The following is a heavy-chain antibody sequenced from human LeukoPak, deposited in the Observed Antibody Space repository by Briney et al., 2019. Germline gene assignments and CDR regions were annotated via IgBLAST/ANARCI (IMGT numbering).Heavy chain of an antibody. CDR1: GYTLTGYY. CDR3: ARDTYYDILTGYTLDY. J-gene: IGHJ4*02. CDR2: INPNSGGT. V-gene: IGHV1-2*02. Sequence: VASVKVSCKASGYTLTGYYMHWVRQAPGQGLEWMGWINPNSGGTNYAQKFQGRVTMTRDTSISTAYMELSRLRSDDTAVYYCARDTYYDILTGYTLDYWGQGTLVTVSS. D-gene: IGHD3-9*01.